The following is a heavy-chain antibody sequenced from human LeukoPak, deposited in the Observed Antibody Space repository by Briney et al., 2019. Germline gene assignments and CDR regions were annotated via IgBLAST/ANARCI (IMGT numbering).Heavy chain of an antibody. Sequence: GGSLRLSCAASGFTFSSYWMHWVRQAPGKGLVWVSRINSDGTNTTYADSVKGRFTISRDNAKNTLYLQMNSLRAEDTAVYYCARVTGYTYGSGDYWGQGTLLIVSS. D-gene: IGHD5-18*01. CDR1: GFTFSSYW. CDR2: INSDGTNT. CDR3: ARVTGYTYGSGDY. J-gene: IGHJ4*02. V-gene: IGHV3-74*01.